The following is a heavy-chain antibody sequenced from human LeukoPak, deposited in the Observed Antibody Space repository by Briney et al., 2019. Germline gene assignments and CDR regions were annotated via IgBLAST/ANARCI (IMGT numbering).Heavy chain of an antibody. CDR1: GFTFSSYA. CDR2: ISSSSSYI. Sequence: KAGGSLRLSCAASGFTFSSYAMSWVRQAPGKGLEWVSSISSSSSYIYYADSVKGRFTISRDNAKNSLYLQMNSLRAEDTAVYYCARERGSYAFDAFDIWGQGTMVTVSS. V-gene: IGHV3-21*01. J-gene: IGHJ3*02. CDR3: ARERGSYAFDAFDI. D-gene: IGHD1-26*01.